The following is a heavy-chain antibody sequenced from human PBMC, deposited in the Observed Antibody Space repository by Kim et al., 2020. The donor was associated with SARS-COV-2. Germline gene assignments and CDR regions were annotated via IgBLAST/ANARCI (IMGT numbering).Heavy chain of an antibody. CDR3: AKRVAAKVSYYYYGMDV. V-gene: IGHV3-30*02. J-gene: IGHJ6*02. D-gene: IGHD2-15*01. Sequence: VKGRFTISRDNSKNTLYLKMNSLRAEDTAVYYCAKRVAAKVSYYYYGMDVWGQGTTVTVSS.